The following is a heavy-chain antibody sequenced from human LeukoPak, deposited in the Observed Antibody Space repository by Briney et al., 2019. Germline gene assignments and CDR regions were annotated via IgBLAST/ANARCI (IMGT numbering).Heavy chain of an antibody. Sequence: GGSLRLSCAAAGFPFSNVWMHWVRQAPGNGPEWVGRIKRKSEGGQTDYAAPVQGRFTISRDDSKTTSYLQMNSLKTEDTAVYSCATGDCSGGSCHAFDIWGQGTMVTVSS. CDR2: IKRKSEGGQT. V-gene: IGHV3-15*01. J-gene: IGHJ3*02. CDR1: GFPFSNVW. D-gene: IGHD2-15*01. CDR3: ATGDCSGGSCHAFDI.